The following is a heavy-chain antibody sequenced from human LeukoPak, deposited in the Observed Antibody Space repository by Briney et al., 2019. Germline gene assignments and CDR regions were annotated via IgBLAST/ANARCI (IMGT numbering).Heavy chain of an antibody. D-gene: IGHD3-3*01. CDR2: ISRSSSAI. V-gene: IGHV3-48*02. CDR1: GFTFSYYS. J-gene: IGHJ4*02. Sequence: PGGSLRLSCAASGFTFSYYSMNWVRQAPGKGLEWVSYISRSSSAIYYADSVKGRFTISRDNAKNSLSLQMNSLRDEDTAVYYCARDPYSYDTSGPKPFDYWGQGTLVTVSS. CDR3: ARDPYSYDTSGPKPFDY.